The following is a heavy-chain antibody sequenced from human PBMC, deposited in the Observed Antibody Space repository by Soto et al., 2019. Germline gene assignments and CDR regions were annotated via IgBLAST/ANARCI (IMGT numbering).Heavy chain of an antibody. V-gene: IGHV1-2*02. CDR3: TREIDYYRT. CDR2: INPDSGGT. CDR1: GYTFTDYY. D-gene: IGHD3-22*01. J-gene: IGHJ5*02. Sequence: QEQLVQSGAEVKKPGASVKVSCKASGYTFTDYYLHWVRQAPGQGLEWMGWINPDSGGTRYAQKFQGRVTMTRDTSVTTAYMELSRLKSDDTAVDYSTREIDYYRTWGQGTLVTVSS.